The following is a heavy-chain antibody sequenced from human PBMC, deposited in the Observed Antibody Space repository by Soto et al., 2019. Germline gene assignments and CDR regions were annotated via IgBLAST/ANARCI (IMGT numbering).Heavy chain of an antibody. CDR1: GGSISSGGYY. D-gene: IGHD5-12*01. V-gene: IGHV4-31*03. CDR2: IYYSGST. CDR3: ARATRDIVATEFAY. Sequence: SETLSLTCTVSGGSISSGGYYWSWIRQHPGKGLEWIGYIYYSGSTYYNPSLKSRVTISVDTSKNQFSLKLSSVTAADTAVYYCARATRDIVATEFAYWGRGTLVTVSS. J-gene: IGHJ4*02.